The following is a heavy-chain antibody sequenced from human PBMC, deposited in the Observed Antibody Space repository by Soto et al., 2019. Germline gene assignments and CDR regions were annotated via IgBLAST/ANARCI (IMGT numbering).Heavy chain of an antibody. CDR1: GFTFSSYA. Sequence: PGGSLRLSCAASGFTFSSYAMSWVRQAPGKGLEWVSAISGSGGSTYYADSVKGRFTISRDNSKNTLYLQMNSLRAEDTAVYYCAKALGYCSSTSRYDYWGQGTLVTVSS. D-gene: IGHD2-2*01. V-gene: IGHV3-23*01. J-gene: IGHJ4*02. CDR2: ISGSGGST. CDR3: AKALGYCSSTSRYDY.